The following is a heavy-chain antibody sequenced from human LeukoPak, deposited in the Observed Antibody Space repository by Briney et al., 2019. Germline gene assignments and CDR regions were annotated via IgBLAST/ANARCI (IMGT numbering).Heavy chain of an antibody. V-gene: IGHV4-59*01. J-gene: IGHJ4*02. Sequence: SETLSLTCTVSGGSISSYYRSWIRQPPGKGLEWIGYIYYSGSTNYNPSLKSRVTISVDTSKNQFSLKLSSVTAADTAVYYCARVGSSLYFDYWGQGTLVTVSS. CDR2: IYYSGST. CDR3: ARVGSSLYFDY. CDR1: GGSISSYY. D-gene: IGHD6-13*01.